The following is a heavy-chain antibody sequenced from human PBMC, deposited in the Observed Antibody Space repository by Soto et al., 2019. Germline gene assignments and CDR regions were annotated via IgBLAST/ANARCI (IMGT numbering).Heavy chain of an antibody. V-gene: IGHV3-15*01. CDR1: GFTFSNAW. J-gene: IGHJ5*02. Sequence: GGSLRLSCAASGFTFSNAWMSWVRQAPGKGLEWVGRIKSKTDGGTTDYAAPVKGRFTISRDDSKNTLYLQMNSLKTEDTAVYYCIDYYDSSGYYPWGQGTLVTV. D-gene: IGHD3-22*01. CDR3: IDYYDSSGYYP. CDR2: IKSKTDGGTT.